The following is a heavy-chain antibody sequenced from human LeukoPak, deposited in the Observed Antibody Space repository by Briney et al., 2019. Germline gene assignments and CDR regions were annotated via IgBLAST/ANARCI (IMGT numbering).Heavy chain of an antibody. V-gene: IGHV4-39*07. D-gene: IGHD2-2*01. CDR3: ARDHEYQLPRGGYYFDY. Sequence: PSETLSLTCTVSGGSISSGSYYWGWIRQPPGKGLERIGSIYYSGSTYYNPSLKSRVTISVDTSKNQFSLKLSFVTAADTAVYYCARDHEYQLPRGGYYFDYWGQGTLVTVSS. CDR1: GGSISSGSYY. J-gene: IGHJ4*02. CDR2: IYYSGST.